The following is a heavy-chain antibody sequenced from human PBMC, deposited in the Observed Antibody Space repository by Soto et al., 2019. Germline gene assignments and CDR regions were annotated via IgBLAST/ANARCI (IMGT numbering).Heavy chain of an antibody. CDR1: GFTFSSYS. CDR2: ISSSSSYI. V-gene: IGHV3-21*01. J-gene: IGHJ6*02. D-gene: IGHD3-16*01. CDR3: ARAGGEIRAYYYYGMDV. Sequence: EVQLVESGGGLVKPGGSLRLSCAASGFTFSSYSMNWVRQAPGKGLEWVSSISSSSSYIYYADSVKGRFTISRDNAKNSLYLQMNSLRAEDTAVYYCARAGGEIRAYYYYGMDVWGQGTTVTVSS.